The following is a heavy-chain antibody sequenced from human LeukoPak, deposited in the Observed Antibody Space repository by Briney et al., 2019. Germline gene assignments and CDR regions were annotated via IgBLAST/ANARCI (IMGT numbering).Heavy chain of an antibody. V-gene: IGHV1-18*01. J-gene: IGHJ4*02. Sequence: ASVNVSCKASGYTFTSYGISWVRQAPGQGLEWMGWISAYNGNTNYAQKLQGRVTMTTDTSTSTAYMELRSLRSDDTAVYYCARENNYYDSSGTSFDYWGQGTLVTVSS. CDR2: ISAYNGNT. CDR1: GYTFTSYG. D-gene: IGHD3-22*01. CDR3: ARENNYYDSSGTSFDY.